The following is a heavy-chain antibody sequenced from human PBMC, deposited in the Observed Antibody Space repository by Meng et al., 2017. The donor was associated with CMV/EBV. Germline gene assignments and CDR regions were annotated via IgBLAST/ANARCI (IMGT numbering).Heavy chain of an antibody. CDR2: LYSGGST. CDR3: ARLDNNAFDI. CDR1: GFTVRSNY. J-gene: IGHJ3*02. V-gene: IGHV3-53*01. Sequence: GESLKISCAASGFTVRSNYMSWVRQAPGKGLEYVSVLYSGGSTYSADSVKGRFTMPRDTSKNTLYLQMNSLKAEDTAVYYCARLDNNAFDIWGQGTVVTVSS. D-gene: IGHD2-2*03.